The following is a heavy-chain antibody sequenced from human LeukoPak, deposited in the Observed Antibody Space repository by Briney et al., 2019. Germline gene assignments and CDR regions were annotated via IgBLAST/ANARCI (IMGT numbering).Heavy chain of an antibody. V-gene: IGHV3-30*18. CDR3: AKADDYDLPMDY. D-gene: IGHD3-22*01. CDR2: ISYDGSNK. CDR1: GFTFSSYG. Sequence: GGSLRLSCAASGFTFSSYGMHWVRQAPGKGLEWVAVISYDGSNKYYADSVKGRFTISRDNSKNTLYLQMNSLRAEDTAVYYCAKADDYDLPMDYWGQGTLVTVSS. J-gene: IGHJ4*02.